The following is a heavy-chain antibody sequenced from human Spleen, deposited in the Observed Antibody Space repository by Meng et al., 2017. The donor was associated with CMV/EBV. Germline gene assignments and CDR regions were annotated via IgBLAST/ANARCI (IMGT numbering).Heavy chain of an antibody. CDR1: GGSVSSGSYY. J-gene: IGHJ4*02. V-gene: IGHV4-39*07. D-gene: IGHD3-22*01. Sequence: GSLRLSCTVSGGSVSSGSYYWSWIRQPPGKGLEWIGEVNHRGSTNYNPSLMSRVTISVDTSKRQFSLKVNSVTAADTAVYYCAREAAGDYDSSGPVDYWGQGTLVTVSS. CDR2: VNHRGST. CDR3: AREAAGDYDSSGPVDY.